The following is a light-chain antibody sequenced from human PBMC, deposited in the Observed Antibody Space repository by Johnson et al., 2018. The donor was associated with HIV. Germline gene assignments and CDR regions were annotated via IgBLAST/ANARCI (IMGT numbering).Light chain of an antibody. CDR2: DNN. Sequence: QSVLTQPPSVSAAPGQKVTISCSGTSSNIGNNYVSWYQQLPGTAPKLLIYDNNKRPSRIPDRFSGSKSGTPATLGITGLQTGDEAGYYCGAWDSSLSAGGFGTGTKVTVL. J-gene: IGLJ1*01. CDR3: GAWDSSLSAGG. CDR1: SSNIGNNY. V-gene: IGLV1-51*01.